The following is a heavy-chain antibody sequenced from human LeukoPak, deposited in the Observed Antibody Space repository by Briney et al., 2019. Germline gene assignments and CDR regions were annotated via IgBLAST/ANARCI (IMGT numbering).Heavy chain of an antibody. J-gene: IGHJ5*02. D-gene: IGHD3-10*01. CDR2: INPNSGGT. Sequence: ASVKVSCKASGYTFTGYYIHWVRQAPGQGLEWMGWINPNSGGTNYAQKFQGRVTETRDTSISTAYMELTRLRSDDTAVYYCARALTPYGSGIGGWFDPWGQGTLVTVSS. CDR3: ARALTPYGSGIGGWFDP. V-gene: IGHV1-2*02. CDR1: GYTFTGYY.